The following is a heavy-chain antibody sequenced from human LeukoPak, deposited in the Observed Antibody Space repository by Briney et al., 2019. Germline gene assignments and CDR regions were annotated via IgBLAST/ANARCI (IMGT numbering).Heavy chain of an antibody. CDR3: ARSRDGYNDPAFDI. Sequence: SQTLSLTCAVSGGSTSSGGYSWSWIRQPPGKGLEWIGYIYHSGSTYYNPSLKSRITISVDRSKNQFSLKLSSVTAADTAVYYCARSRDGYNDPAFDIWGQGTKVTVSS. V-gene: IGHV4-30-2*01. D-gene: IGHD5-24*01. J-gene: IGHJ3*02. CDR2: IYHSGST. CDR1: GGSTSSGGYS.